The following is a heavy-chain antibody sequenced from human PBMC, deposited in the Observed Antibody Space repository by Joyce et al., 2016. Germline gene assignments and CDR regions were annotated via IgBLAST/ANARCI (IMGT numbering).Heavy chain of an antibody. CDR1: GFTLSDYY. CDR2: ISSTGSTI. J-gene: IGHJ6*02. D-gene: IGHD2-2*01. Sequence: QVQLVESGGGLVKPGGSLRLSCAASGFTLSDYYMSWFRQARGKGLEWVSYISSTGSTIYYADSVKGRFTMSRNNAKNSLYLQMNSLRAEDTAVYYCARGPGYCSTTTCSPGDGMDVWGQGTTVTVSS. V-gene: IGHV3-11*01. CDR3: ARGPGYCSTTTCSPGDGMDV.